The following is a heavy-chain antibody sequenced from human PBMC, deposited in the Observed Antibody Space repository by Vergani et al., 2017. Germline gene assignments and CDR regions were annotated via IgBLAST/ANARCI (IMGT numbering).Heavy chain of an antibody. Sequence: VQLVESGGGLIHPGGSLRLSCEGSGFSFSGYWMHWVRPTPGKGLEWVAFIQYDGSDIFYADFVEGRFTISRDNSKNSLYLQMRSLRFDDTAVYYCANEGSANRIRGWLDHWGQGALVTVSS. V-gene: IGHV3-30*02. D-gene: IGHD3-10*01. CDR1: GFSFSGYW. CDR3: ANEGSANRIRGWLDH. J-gene: IGHJ4*02. CDR2: IQYDGSDI.